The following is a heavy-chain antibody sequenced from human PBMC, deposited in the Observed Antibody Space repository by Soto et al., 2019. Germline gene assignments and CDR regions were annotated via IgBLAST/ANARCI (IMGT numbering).Heavy chain of an antibody. V-gene: IGHV3-74*01. D-gene: IGHD2-15*01. CDR3: ARANCKSNDAFDI. Sequence: EVQLVESGGGLVQPGGSLRLSCAASGFTCSSYGMHWVRQAPGKGLVWVSRINSDGSSTSYADSVNGRFTITRDNAKNTLYLQMNSLRAEDTAVYYGARANCKSNDAFDIWGQGTMVTVSS. J-gene: IGHJ3*02. CDR2: INSDGSST. CDR1: GFTCSSYG.